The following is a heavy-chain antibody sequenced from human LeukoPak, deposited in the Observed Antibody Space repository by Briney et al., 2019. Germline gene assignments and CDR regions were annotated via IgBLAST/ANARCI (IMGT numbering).Heavy chain of an antibody. CDR1: GYTFTRYD. D-gene: IGHD3-10*01. CDR2: MNPNSGKT. V-gene: IGHV1-8*01. J-gene: IGHJ5*02. CDR3: AKGLRSYASASYYP. Sequence: GASVKVSCRATGYTFTRYDINWVRQATGQGLEWMGWMNPNSGKTGYAQRSQGGVTMTMNTSITTAYMELSSLRSEDTAVYYCAKGLRSYASASYYPWGQGTLVTASS.